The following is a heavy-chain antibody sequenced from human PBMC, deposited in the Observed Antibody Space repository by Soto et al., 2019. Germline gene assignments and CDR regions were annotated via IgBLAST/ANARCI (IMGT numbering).Heavy chain of an antibody. CDR3: ARGRYGSGSCYFDH. D-gene: IGHD3-10*01. CDR1: GGSISTYY. J-gene: IGHJ4*02. V-gene: IGHV4-59*01. Sequence: QVQLQESGPGLVKPSETLSLTCSVSGGSISTYYWSWIRQPPGKGLAWIGYIFYTGSTNYTPSLKSRVTISLDTSKNQFSLKLSSVTAADTAVYYCARGRYGSGSCYFDHWGQGTLVTVSS. CDR2: IFYTGST.